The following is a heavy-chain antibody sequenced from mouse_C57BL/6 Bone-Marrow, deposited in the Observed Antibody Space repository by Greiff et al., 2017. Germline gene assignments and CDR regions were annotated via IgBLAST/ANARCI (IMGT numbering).Heavy chain of an antibody. J-gene: IGHJ3*01. CDR3: ARSRRFAD. Sequence: EVQLVELGPGLVKPSQSLYLLCSVTGYSITSGYYWNWTRQFPGNKLEWMVYISYDGSNKDNPSLKNRISITRDTSKNQFYLKLTSVTTEDTATYYCARSRRFADWGQGALVTVSA. CDR2: ISYDGSN. V-gene: IGHV3-6*01. CDR1: GYSITSGYY.